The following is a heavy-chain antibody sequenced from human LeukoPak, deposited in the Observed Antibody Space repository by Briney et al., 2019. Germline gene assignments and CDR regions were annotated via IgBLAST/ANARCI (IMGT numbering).Heavy chain of an antibody. D-gene: IGHD4-23*01. Sequence: AASVKVSCKASGGTFSSYAMTWVRQAPGQGLEWMGIINPSGGSTSYAQKFQGRVTMTRDMSTSTDYMELSSLRSEDTAVYYCARDNSVEDTAWWFDPWGQGTLVTVSS. CDR1: GGTFSSYA. V-gene: IGHV1-46*01. CDR3: ARDNSVEDTAWWFDP. CDR2: INPSGGST. J-gene: IGHJ5*02.